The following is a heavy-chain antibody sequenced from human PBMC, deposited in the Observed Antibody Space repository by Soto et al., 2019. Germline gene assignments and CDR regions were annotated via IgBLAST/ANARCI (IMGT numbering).Heavy chain of an antibody. D-gene: IGHD2-21*02. CDR1: GGSFIGYY. CDR2: INHSGST. CDR3: ARRGRGCGGDCWYSY. J-gene: IGHJ4*02. Sequence: QVQLQQWGAGLLKPSETLSLTCAVYGGSFIGYYWSWIRQPPGKGLEWIGEINHSGSTNYNPSLKSRVTISVDTSKNQFSLKLSSVTAADTAVYYCARRGRGCGGDCWYSYWGQGTLVTVSS. V-gene: IGHV4-34*01.